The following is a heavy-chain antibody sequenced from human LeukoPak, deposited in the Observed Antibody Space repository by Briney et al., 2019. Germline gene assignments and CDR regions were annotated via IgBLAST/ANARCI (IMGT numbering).Heavy chain of an antibody. CDR1: GFTFSSYA. Sequence: PGGSLRLSCAASGFTFSSYAMSWVRQAPGKGLEWVSAISGSGGSTYYADSVKGRFTISRDNSKNTLYLQMNSLRAEDTAVYYCAKQGEIYYDSSGYQDWGQGTLVTVSS. CDR3: AKQGEIYYDSSGYQD. V-gene: IGHV3-23*01. J-gene: IGHJ4*02. D-gene: IGHD3-22*01. CDR2: ISGSGGST.